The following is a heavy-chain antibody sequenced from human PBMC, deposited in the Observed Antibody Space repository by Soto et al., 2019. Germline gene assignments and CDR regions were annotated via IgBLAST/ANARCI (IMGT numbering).Heavy chain of an antibody. Sequence: SETLSLTCAVPGYSISSGYYWGWIRQPPGKGLEWIGSIYHSGSTYHNPSLKSRVTISVDTSKNQFSLKLSSVTAADTAVYYCAREISGYNYLSYFDYWGQGTLVTVSS. D-gene: IGHD5-12*01. CDR2: IYHSGST. CDR3: AREISGYNYLSYFDY. J-gene: IGHJ4*02. CDR1: GYSISSGYY. V-gene: IGHV4-38-2*02.